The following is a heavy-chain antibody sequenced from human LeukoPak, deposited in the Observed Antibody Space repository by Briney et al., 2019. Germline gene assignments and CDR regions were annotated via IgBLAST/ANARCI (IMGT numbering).Heavy chain of an antibody. J-gene: IGHJ4*02. V-gene: IGHV3-15*01. CDR3: TTLPIRKGIVVVPAANLDY. CDR2: IKSKTDGGTT. CDR1: GFTFSNAW. D-gene: IGHD2-2*01. Sequence: PGGSLRLSCAASGFTFSNAWMSWVRQAPGKGLEWVGRIKSKTDGGTTDYAAPVKGRFTISRDDSKNTLYLQMNSLKTEDTAVYYCTTLPIRKGIVVVPAANLDYWGQGTLVTVSS.